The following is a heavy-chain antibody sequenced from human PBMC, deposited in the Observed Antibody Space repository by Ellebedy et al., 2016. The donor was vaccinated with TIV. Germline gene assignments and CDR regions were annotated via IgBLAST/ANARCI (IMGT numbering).Heavy chain of an antibody. CDR1: GYTFTSYY. CDR2: INPSGGST. J-gene: IGHJ5*02. D-gene: IGHD6-13*01. V-gene: IGHV1-46*04. Sequence: AASVKVSCKASGYTFTSYYMHWVRQAPGQGLEWMGIINPSGGSTSYAQKLQGRVTMTEDTSTDTAYMELSSLRSEDTAVYYCATYGSGGSSWYVDNWFDPWGQGTLVTVSS. CDR3: ATYGSGGSSWYVDNWFDP.